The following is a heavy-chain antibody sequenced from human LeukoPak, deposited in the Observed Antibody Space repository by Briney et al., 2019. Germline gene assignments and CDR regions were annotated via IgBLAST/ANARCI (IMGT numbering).Heavy chain of an antibody. Sequence: ASVKVSCKASGYTFTSYYMHWVRQAPGQGLEWMGIINPSGGSTSYAQKFQGRVTTTRDTSTSTAYMELSSLRSEDTAVYYCARASGYCSGGSCLGGNWFDPWGQGTLVTVSS. CDR2: INPSGGST. CDR1: GYTFTSYY. J-gene: IGHJ5*02. CDR3: ARASGYCSGGSCLGGNWFDP. D-gene: IGHD2-15*01. V-gene: IGHV1-46*01.